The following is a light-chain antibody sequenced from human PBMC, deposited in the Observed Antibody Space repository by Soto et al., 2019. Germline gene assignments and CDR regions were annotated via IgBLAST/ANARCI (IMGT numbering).Light chain of an antibody. Sequence: EIVLTQSPGTLSLSPGERATLPCRASQSISSSYLAWYQQKPGQAPRLLIYGASTRAPGIPDRFSGSGSGTDCTRTISRLEPEDFAVYYCQQYGSSPGLFTFGPGTKVDIK. CDR1: QSISSSY. J-gene: IGKJ3*01. V-gene: IGKV3-20*01. CDR3: QQYGSSPGLFT. CDR2: GAS.